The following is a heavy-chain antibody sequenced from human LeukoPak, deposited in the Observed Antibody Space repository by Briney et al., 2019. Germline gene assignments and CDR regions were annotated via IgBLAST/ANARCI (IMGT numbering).Heavy chain of an antibody. Sequence: GESLKISCKGSGYSFTSYWIGWVRQMPGKGLEWMGIIYPGDSDTRYSPSFQGQVTISADKSISTAHLQWSSLKASDTAMYYCARQAGYCSGGSCYSGWFDPWGQGTLVTVSS. CDR2: IYPGDSDT. V-gene: IGHV5-51*01. D-gene: IGHD2-15*01. CDR1: GYSFTSYW. CDR3: ARQAGYCSGGSCYSGWFDP. J-gene: IGHJ5*02.